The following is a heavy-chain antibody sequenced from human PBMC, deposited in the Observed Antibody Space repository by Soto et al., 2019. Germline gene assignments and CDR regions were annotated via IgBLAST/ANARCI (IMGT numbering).Heavy chain of an antibody. Sequence: GASVKVSCKVSGYTLTELSMHWVRQAPGKGLEWMGGFDPEDGETIYAQKFQGRVTMTEDTSTDTAYMELSSLRSEDTAVYYCATLDLLVRGYYYYYGMDVWGQGTTVTVSS. D-gene: IGHD6-13*01. CDR3: ATLDLLVRGYYYYYGMDV. J-gene: IGHJ6*02. CDR2: FDPEDGET. CDR1: GYTLTELS. V-gene: IGHV1-24*01.